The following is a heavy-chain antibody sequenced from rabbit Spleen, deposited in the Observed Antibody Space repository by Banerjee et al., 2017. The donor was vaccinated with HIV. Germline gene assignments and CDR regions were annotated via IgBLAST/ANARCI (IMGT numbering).Heavy chain of an antibody. CDR3: ARDGAGGSYFAL. V-gene: IGHV1S7*01. CDR2: IDPVFGIT. D-gene: IGHD8-1*01. Sequence: QLKESGGGLVQPGGSLKLSCKASGFTLSSYYTNWVHQAPGKGLEWIGYIDPVFGITYYANWVNGRFSISRENAQNTVSLQMTSLTAADTATYFCARDGAGGSYFALWGQGTLVTVS. J-gene: IGHJ3*01. CDR1: GFTLSSYY.